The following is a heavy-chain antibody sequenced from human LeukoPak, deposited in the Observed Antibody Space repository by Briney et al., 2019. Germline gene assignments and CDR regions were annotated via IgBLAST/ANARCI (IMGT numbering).Heavy chain of an antibody. J-gene: IGHJ4*02. V-gene: IGHV1-46*01. CDR2: IYPRDGST. CDR3: ARDQEGFDY. CDR1: GYTFTNNY. Sequence: GASVKVSCKASGYTFTNNYIHWVRQAPGQGREWMGMIYPRDGSTSYAQKFQGRVTVTRDTSTSTVHMELSGLRSEDTAVYYCARDQEGFDYWGQGTLVTVSS.